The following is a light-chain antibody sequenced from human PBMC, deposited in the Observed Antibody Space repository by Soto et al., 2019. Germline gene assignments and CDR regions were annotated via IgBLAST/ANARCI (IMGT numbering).Light chain of an antibody. Sequence: EIVLTQSPGTLSLSPGERATLSCRASQTVDSSYLAWYQQRPGQAPRLLIYASGTRATGIPDRFSGRGSGTAFTLTISRLEPEDFAVYFCQQYGSNPRTFGQGTKLEIK. CDR2: ASG. CDR3: QQYGSNPRT. CDR1: QTVDSSY. V-gene: IGKV3-20*01. J-gene: IGKJ2*01.